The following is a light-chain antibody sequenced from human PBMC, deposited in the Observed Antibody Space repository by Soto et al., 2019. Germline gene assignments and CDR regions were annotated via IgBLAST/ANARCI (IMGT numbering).Light chain of an antibody. CDR3: QQYGRSLWT. Sequence: EIVLTQSPGTLSLSPGERATLSCRASQSVSSSYLAWYQQKPGQAPRLLIYGASSRATGIPDRFSGNGSGTDFSLTSSRLEPEDFAVYYCQQYGRSLWTFGQGTKVEIK. CDR2: GAS. CDR1: QSVSSSY. V-gene: IGKV3-20*01. J-gene: IGKJ1*01.